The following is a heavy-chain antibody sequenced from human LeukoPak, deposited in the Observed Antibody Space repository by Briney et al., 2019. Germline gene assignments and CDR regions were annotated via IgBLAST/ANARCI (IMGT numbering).Heavy chain of an antibody. Sequence: GGSLRLSCAASGFTFSSYSMNWVRQAPGQGLEWFSAISSSSSYIDYADSGKGRFTIPRDKTKNSLYLHMNCLRAEDPAVYYCARGEGLYSSGLTQPWGQGTLVTVSS. CDR3: ARGEGLYSSGLTQP. CDR2: ISSSSSYI. CDR1: GFTFSSYS. D-gene: IGHD6-19*01. V-gene: IGHV3-21*01. J-gene: IGHJ1*01.